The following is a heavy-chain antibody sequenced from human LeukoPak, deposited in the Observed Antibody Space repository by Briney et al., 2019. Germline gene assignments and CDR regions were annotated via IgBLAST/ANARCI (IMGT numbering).Heavy chain of an antibody. CDR1: GGSFSGYY. CDR3: ATISGSYYRKFDY. CDR2: INHSGST. Sequence: SETLSLTCAVYGGSFSGYYWSWIRQPPGKGLEWIGEINHSGSTNYNPSLKSRVTISVDTSKSQFSLKLSSVTAADTAVYYCATISGSYYRKFDYWGQGTLVTVSS. D-gene: IGHD3-10*01. J-gene: IGHJ4*02. V-gene: IGHV4-34*01.